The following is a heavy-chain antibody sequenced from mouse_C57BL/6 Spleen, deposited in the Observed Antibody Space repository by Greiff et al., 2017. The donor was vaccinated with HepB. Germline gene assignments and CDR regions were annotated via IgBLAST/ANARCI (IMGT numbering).Heavy chain of an antibody. CDR1: GFSLTSYA. CDR3: AREDYYGSTYYFDY. Sequence: VKLVESGPGLVAPSQSLSITCTVSGFSLTSYAISWVRQPPGKGLEWLGVIWTGGGTNYNSALKSRLSISKDNSKSQVFLKMNSLQTDDTARYYCAREDYYGSTYYFDYWGQRTTLTVSS. J-gene: IGHJ2*01. V-gene: IGHV2-9-1*01. CDR2: IWTGGGT. D-gene: IGHD1-1*01.